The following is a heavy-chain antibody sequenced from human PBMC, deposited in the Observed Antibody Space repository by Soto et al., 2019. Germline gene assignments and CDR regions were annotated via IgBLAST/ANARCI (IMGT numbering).Heavy chain of an antibody. V-gene: IGHV6-1*01. CDR1: GDSVSSNSVV. CDR2: TYYRSKWYN. D-gene: IGHD5-12*01. J-gene: IGHJ4*02. Sequence: SQTLSLTCAISGDSVSSNSVVWNWIRQSPSRGLEWLGRTYYRSKWYNDYASSVKSRITVNPDTSKNQFSLQLNSVTPEDTAVYYCARANIGYFDYWGQGTPVTVSS. CDR3: ARANIGYFDY.